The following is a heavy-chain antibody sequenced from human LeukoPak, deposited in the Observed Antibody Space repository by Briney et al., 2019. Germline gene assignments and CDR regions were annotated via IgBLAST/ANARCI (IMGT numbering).Heavy chain of an antibody. J-gene: IGHJ6*03. CDR2: IRSSSTTI. Sequence: GGSLRLSCEASGFTFSNYSMNWVRQAPGKALGWVSYIRSSSTTIYYADSVKGRFTISRDNAKKSLYLQMNSLRAEDTSVYYCASLVGCSGASCYGLWSDYYYMDVWGKGTMVTVSS. V-gene: IGHV3-48*01. D-gene: IGHD2-15*01. CDR3: ASLVGCSGASCYGLWSDYYYMDV. CDR1: GFTFSNYS.